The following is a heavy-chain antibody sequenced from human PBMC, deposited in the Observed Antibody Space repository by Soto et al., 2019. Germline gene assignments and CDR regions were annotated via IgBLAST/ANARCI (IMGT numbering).Heavy chain of an antibody. CDR1: GFTFSSYA. CDR2: ISGSGGST. Sequence: EVQLLESGGGLVQPGGSLRLSCAASGFTFSSYAMNWVRQAPGKGLEWVSVISGSGGSTYYADSVKGRVTMSRDNSKNTLYLQMNSLRAEDTAVYYCARRSSGWYFDYWGQGTRVTVSS. J-gene: IGHJ4*02. V-gene: IGHV3-23*01. CDR3: ARRSSGWYFDY. D-gene: IGHD6-19*01.